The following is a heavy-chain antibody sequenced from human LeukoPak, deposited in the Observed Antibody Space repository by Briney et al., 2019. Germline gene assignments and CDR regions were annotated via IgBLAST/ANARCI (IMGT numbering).Heavy chain of an antibody. D-gene: IGHD3-10*01. CDR1: GFTFSSYG. Sequence: GGSLRLSCAASGFTFSSYGMHWVRQAPGKGLEWVAFIRYDGSNKYYADSVKGRFTISRDNSKNTLYLQMNSLRAEDTAVYYCAKDYAYGSGSLKPEFDYWGQGTLVTVSS. J-gene: IGHJ4*02. CDR3: AKDYAYGSGSLKPEFDY. CDR2: IRYDGSNK. V-gene: IGHV3-30*02.